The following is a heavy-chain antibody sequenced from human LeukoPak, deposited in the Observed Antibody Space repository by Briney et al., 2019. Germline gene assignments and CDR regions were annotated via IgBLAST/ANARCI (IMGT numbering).Heavy chain of an antibody. CDR2: IHYSGST. V-gene: IGHV4-59*01. J-gene: IGHJ6*03. D-gene: IGHD3-16*01. CDR3: ASYAVATNYYMDV. Sequence: PSETLSLACTVSGGSISSYYWGWIRQPPGKGLEYIAYIHYSGSTNYNPSLKSRVTISVDTSKNQFSLRLTSVTAADTAVYYCASYAVATNYYMDVWGKGTTVTVSS. CDR1: GGSISSYY.